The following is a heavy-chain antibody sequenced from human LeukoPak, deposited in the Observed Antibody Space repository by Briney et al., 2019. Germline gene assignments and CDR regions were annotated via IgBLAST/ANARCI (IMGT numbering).Heavy chain of an antibody. CDR1: GGSISSYY. Sequence: SETLSLTCTVSGGSISSYYWSWLRQPAGKGLEWIGRIYTSGSTNYNPSLKSRVTMSVDTSKNQFSLKLSSVTAADTAVYYCARDFSGGDWDDAFDIWGQGTMVTVSS. V-gene: IGHV4-4*07. J-gene: IGHJ3*02. CDR3: ARDFSGGDWDDAFDI. CDR2: IYTSGST. D-gene: IGHD2-21*01.